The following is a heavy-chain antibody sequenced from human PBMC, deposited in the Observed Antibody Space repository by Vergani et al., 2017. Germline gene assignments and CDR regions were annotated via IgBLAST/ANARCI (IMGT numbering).Heavy chain of an antibody. Sequence: QSTLKESGPTLVKPTQTPTLTCTFPGFSPSTSGVGVGWIRQPPGKARVWLALLYWNDDKRNSPALKSRLTITKATSKNQVVLTMTNMDPADTAQYYCAHRQSIAVAGFNRIRDYWGQGTLVTVSS. V-gene: IGHV2-5*01. J-gene: IGHJ4*02. CDR1: GFSPSTSGVG. CDR2: LYWNDDK. CDR3: AHRQSIAVAGFNRIRDY. D-gene: IGHD6-19*01.